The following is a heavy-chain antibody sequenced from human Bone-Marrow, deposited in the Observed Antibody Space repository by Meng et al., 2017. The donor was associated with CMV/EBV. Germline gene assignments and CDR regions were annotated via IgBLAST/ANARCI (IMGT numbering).Heavy chain of an antibody. D-gene: IGHD3-3*01. CDR1: GFTFSSYW. CDR2: IKQDGSEK. V-gene: IGHV3-7*01. CDR3: AREMRFLEWLSDRTNYYYYGMDV. Sequence: SCAASGFTFSSYWMSWVRQAPGKGLEWVANIKQDGSEKYYVDSVKGRFTISRDNAKNSLYLQMNSLRAEDTAVYYCAREMRFLEWLSDRTNYYYYGMDVWGQGTTVTVSS. J-gene: IGHJ6*02.